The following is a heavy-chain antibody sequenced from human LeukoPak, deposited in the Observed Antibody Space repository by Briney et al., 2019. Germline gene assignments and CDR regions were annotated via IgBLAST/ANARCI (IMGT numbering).Heavy chain of an antibody. CDR2: ISYDGNNK. J-gene: IGHJ5*02. V-gene: IGHV3-30-3*01. Sequence: GGSLRLSCAASGFTFSSYAMHWVRQAPGKGLEWVAVISYDGNNKYYADSVKGRFTISRDNSKNTLYLQMNSLRAEDTAVYYCARTRSSSSAKWFDPWGQGTLVTVSS. D-gene: IGHD6-6*01. CDR1: GFTFSSYA. CDR3: ARTRSSSSAKWFDP.